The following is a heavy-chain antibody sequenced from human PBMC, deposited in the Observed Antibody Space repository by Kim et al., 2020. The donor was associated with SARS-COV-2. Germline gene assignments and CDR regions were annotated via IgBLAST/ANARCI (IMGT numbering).Heavy chain of an antibody. D-gene: IGHD3-10*01. CDR1: GFTFSSYA. J-gene: IGHJ4*02. Sequence: GGSLRLSCAASGFTFSSYAMSWVRQAPGKGLEWVSHISGSGGSTDYADSVKGRFTISSDNSKNTLYLQVNSLRAEDTAVYYCAKDESDYYGSGSYYVPPDYWGQGTLVTVSS. CDR3: AKDESDYYGSGSYYVPPDY. CDR2: ISGSGGST. V-gene: IGHV3-23*01.